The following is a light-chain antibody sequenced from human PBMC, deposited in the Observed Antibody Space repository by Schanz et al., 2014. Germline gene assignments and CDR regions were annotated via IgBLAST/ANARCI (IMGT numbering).Light chain of an antibody. V-gene: IGKV3-15*01. CDR1: QTVSNN. CDR2: HAS. CDR3: QQYDNWPRT. Sequence: EIVMTQSPDTLSVSPGERGTLSCRASQTVSNNLAWYQQKPGQAPRLLIYHASTRATDIPARFGGSGSGTEFTLTISSLQSEDFAAYYCQQYDNWPRTFGGGTKVEIK. J-gene: IGKJ4*01.